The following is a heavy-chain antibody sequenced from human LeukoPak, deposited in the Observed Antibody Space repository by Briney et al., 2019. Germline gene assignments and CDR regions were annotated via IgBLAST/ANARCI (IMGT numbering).Heavy chain of an antibody. D-gene: IGHD6-13*01. CDR3: AKGSGSSSWYGEVDY. CDR2: INQDASEE. CDR1: GFTFSSYW. J-gene: IGHJ4*02. Sequence: GGSLRLSCAASGFTFSSYWMSWVRQAPGKGPEWVANINQDASEEYYVDSVKGRFTISRDNSKNTLYLQMNSLRAEDTAVYYCAKGSGSSSWYGEVDYWGQGTLVTVSS. V-gene: IGHV3-7*01.